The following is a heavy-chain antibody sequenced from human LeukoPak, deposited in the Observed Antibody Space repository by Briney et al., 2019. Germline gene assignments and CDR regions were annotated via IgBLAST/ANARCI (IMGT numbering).Heavy chain of an antibody. D-gene: IGHD6-19*01. V-gene: IGHV3-33*01. CDR3: ARDQYSSDWYFGY. Sequence: TGGSLRLSCAASGFTFSSYGMHWVRKAPGKGLEWVAVIWYDGSNKYYAGSVKGRFTISRDNSKNTLYLQMNSLRAEDTAVYYCARDQYSSDWYFGYWGQGTLVTVSS. CDR1: GFTFSSYG. J-gene: IGHJ4*02. CDR2: IWYDGSNK.